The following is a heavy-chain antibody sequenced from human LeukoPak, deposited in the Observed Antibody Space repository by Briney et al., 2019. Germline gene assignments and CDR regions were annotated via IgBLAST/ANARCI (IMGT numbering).Heavy chain of an antibody. CDR2: INHSGST. V-gene: IGHV4-34*01. D-gene: IGHD3-22*01. CDR1: GGSFSGYY. Sequence: PSETLSLTCAVYGGSFSGYYWSWIRQPPGKGLEWLGEINHSGSTNYNPSLKSRVTISVDTSKNQFSLKLSSVTAADTAVYYCASRYYYDSSGRMAFDIWGQGTMVTVSS. CDR3: ASRYYYDSSGRMAFDI. J-gene: IGHJ3*02.